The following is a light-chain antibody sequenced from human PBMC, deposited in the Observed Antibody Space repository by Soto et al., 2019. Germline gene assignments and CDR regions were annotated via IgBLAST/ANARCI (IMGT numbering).Light chain of an antibody. Sequence: QSVLTQPPSASGSPGQPVTISCTGTSSDVGGYNYVSWYQQHPGKAPKLMIYEVTKRPSGVPDRFSGSKSGNTASLTVSGLQVEDEADYYCSSYAGSNNYVFGSGTKATVL. CDR1: SSDVGGYNY. CDR2: EVT. J-gene: IGLJ1*01. V-gene: IGLV2-8*01. CDR3: SSYAGSNNYV.